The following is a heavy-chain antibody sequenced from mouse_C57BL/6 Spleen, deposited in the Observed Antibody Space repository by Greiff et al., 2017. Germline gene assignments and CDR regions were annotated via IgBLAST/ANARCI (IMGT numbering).Heavy chain of an antibody. CDR3: AIIYYRTFIDYAMDY. D-gene: IGHD2-12*01. Sequence: VQLQQPGAELVRPGSSVKLSCKASGYTFTSYWMDWVKQRPGQGLEWIGNIYPSDSETHYNQKFKDKATLTVDKSSSTAYMQLSSLTSEDAAVYYCAIIYYRTFIDYAMDYWGQGTSVTVSS. J-gene: IGHJ4*01. V-gene: IGHV1-61*01. CDR1: GYTFTSYW. CDR2: IYPSDSET.